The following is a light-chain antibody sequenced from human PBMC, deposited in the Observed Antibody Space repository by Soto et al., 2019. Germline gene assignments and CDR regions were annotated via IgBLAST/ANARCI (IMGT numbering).Light chain of an antibody. J-gene: IGKJ3*01. CDR2: AAS. CDR3: QQSYTTPF. Sequence: DIQMTQSPSSLSASIGDRVTITCRASQSISSYLNWYQQKPGKAPKLLIYAASNLQSGVPSRFTCSGSGTDFTLTISSLQPEDFATYYCQQSYTTPFFGPGTKVDIK. CDR1: QSISSY. V-gene: IGKV1-39*01.